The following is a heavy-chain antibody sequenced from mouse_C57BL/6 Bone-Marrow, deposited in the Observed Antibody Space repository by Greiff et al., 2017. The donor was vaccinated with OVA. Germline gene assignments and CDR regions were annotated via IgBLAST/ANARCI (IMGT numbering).Heavy chain of an antibody. CDR3: ARGYKDY. CDR1: GYTFTDYY. D-gene: IGHD1-2*01. CDR2: INPYNGGT. Sequence: VHVKQSGPVLVKPGASVKMSCKASGYTFTDYYMNWVKQSHGKSLEWIGVINPYNGGTSYNQKFKGKATLTVDKSSSTAYMELNSLTSEDSAVYYCARGYKDYWGQGTTLTVSS. J-gene: IGHJ2*01. V-gene: IGHV1-19*01.